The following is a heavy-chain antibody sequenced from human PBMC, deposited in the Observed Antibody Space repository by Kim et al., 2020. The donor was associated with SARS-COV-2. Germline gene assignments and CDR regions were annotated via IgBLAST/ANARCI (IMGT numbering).Heavy chain of an antibody. CDR3: ARDFLAVAETHPPLSDY. D-gene: IGHD6-19*01. CDR1: GFTFSSYA. CDR2: ISYDGSNK. J-gene: IGHJ4*02. V-gene: IGHV3-30*04. Sequence: GGSLRLSCAASGFTFSSYAMHWVRQAPGKGLEWVAVISYDGSNKYYADSVKGRFTISRDNSKNTLYLQMNSLRAEDTAVYYCARDFLAVAETHPPLSDYWGQGTLVTVSS.